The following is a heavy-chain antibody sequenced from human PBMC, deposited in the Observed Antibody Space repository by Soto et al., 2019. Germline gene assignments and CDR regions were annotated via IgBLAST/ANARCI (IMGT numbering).Heavy chain of an antibody. CDR1: GFTFSSYA. Sequence: GGSLRLSCAASGFTFSSYAMSWVRQAPGKGLEWVSAISGSGGSTYYADSVKGRFTISRDNSKNTLYLQMNSLRAEDTAVYYCAKEPNGGYCSSTSCPLLGDYWGQGTLVTVSS. V-gene: IGHV3-23*01. CDR2: ISGSGGST. J-gene: IGHJ4*02. D-gene: IGHD2-2*01. CDR3: AKEPNGGYCSSTSCPLLGDY.